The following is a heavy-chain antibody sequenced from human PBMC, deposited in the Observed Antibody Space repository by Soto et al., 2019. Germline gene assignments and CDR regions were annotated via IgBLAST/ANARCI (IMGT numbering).Heavy chain of an antibody. Sequence: SETLSLTCALSSGSISSSYWWNWVRQPPGKGLEWIGQIYHTGSTDYNPSLKSRVTISVDKSKNQFSLKLSSVTAADTAVYYCATSKSKTFDYWGQGTLVTVSS. CDR1: SGSISSSYW. CDR3: ATSKSKTFDY. CDR2: IYHTGST. J-gene: IGHJ4*02. V-gene: IGHV4-4*02.